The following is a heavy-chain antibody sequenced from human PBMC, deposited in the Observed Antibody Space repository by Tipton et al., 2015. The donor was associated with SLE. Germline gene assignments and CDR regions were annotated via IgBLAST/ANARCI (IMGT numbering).Heavy chain of an antibody. J-gene: IGHJ3*02. CDR3: ARESGSYQDAFDI. D-gene: IGHD1-26*01. CDR2: IYYSGST. Sequence: TLSLTCAVYGGSFSGYYWSWIRQPPGKGLEWIGYIYYSGSTYYNPSLKSRVTISVDTSKNQFSLKLSSVTAADTAVYYCARESGSYQDAFDIWGQGTMVTVSS. CDR1: GGSFSGYY. V-gene: IGHV4-34*01.